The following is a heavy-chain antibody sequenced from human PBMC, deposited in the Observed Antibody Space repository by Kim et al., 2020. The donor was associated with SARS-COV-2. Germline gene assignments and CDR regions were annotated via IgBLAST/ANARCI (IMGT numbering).Heavy chain of an antibody. D-gene: IGHD6-19*01. J-gene: IGHJ4*02. Sequence: SETLSLTCTVSGGSISSSSYYWGWIRQPPGKGLEWIGSIYYSGSTYYNPSLKSRVTISVDTSKNQFSLKLSSVTAADTAVYYCARHGVVAVAGTYYFDYWGQGTLVTVSS. CDR2: IYYSGST. V-gene: IGHV4-39*01. CDR1: GGSISSSSYY. CDR3: ARHGVVAVAGTYYFDY.